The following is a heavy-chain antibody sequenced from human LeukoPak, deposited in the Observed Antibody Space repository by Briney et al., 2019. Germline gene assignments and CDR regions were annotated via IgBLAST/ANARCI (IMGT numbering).Heavy chain of an antibody. CDR2: IYYSGST. D-gene: IGHD3-3*01. CDR1: GGSISSYY. J-gene: IGHJ4*02. V-gene: IGHV4-39*07. CDR3: ARDHRYDFWRSFDY. Sequence: SETLSLTCTVSGGSISSYYWGWIRQPPGKGLEWIGSIYYSGSTYYNPSLKSRVTISVDTSKNQFSLELNSVTAADTAVYYCARDHRYDFWRSFDYWGQGTLVAVSS.